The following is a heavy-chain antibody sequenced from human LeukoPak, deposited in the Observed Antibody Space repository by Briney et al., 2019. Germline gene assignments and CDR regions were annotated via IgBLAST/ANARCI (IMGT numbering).Heavy chain of an antibody. Sequence: SETLSLTCAVYGGSFSGYYWSWIRQLPGKGLEWIGYIYYSGSTNYNPSLKSRVTISVDTSKNQFSLKLSSVTAADTAVYYCATSGYSSSFWFDPWGQGTLVTVSS. CDR1: GGSFSGYY. V-gene: IGHV4-59*08. D-gene: IGHD6-13*01. CDR3: ATSGYSSSFWFDP. J-gene: IGHJ5*02. CDR2: IYYSGST.